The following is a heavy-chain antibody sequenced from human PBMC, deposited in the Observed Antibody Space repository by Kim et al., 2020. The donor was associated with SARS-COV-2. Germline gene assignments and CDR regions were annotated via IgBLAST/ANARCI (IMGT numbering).Heavy chain of an antibody. D-gene: IGHD2-2*01. CDR3: AREPIVVVPAASDAFDI. J-gene: IGHJ3*02. Sequence: FQGRVTMTRDTSISTAYMELSRLRSDDTAVYYCAREPIVVVPAASDAFDIWGQGTMVTVSS. V-gene: IGHV1-2*02.